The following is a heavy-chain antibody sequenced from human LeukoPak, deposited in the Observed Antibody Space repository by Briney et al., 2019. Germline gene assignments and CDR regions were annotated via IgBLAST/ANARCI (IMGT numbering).Heavy chain of an antibody. D-gene: IGHD6-6*01. J-gene: IGHJ4*02. Sequence: GGSLRLSCTASGFTFGDYAMSWVRQAPGKGLVWVSRINSDGSRTSYADSVRGRFSTSRDNAKNTLYLQMNSQRAEDTAVYYCARGLSGYASSLGYWGQGTLVTVSA. CDR2: INSDGSRT. CDR3: ARGLSGYASSLGY. CDR1: GFTFGDYA. V-gene: IGHV3-74*01.